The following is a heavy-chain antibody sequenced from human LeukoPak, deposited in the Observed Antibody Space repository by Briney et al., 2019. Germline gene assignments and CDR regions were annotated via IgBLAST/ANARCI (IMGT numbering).Heavy chain of an antibody. CDR3: ARLSGIWYFDL. V-gene: IGHV1-2*02. Sequence: ASVRVSCKASGYSLSDNYMHWVRQAPGQGLEWVGCINPNTGGTKSAQKFLGRVTMTTDTSISTAYMELTRLRSDDTAVYYCARLSGIWYFDLWGRGTLITVSS. CDR2: INPNTGGT. CDR1: GYSLSDNY. D-gene: IGHD1-26*01. J-gene: IGHJ2*01.